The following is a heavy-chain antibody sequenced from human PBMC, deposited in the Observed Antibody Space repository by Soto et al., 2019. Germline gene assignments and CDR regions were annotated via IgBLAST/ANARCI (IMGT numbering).Heavy chain of an antibody. CDR1: GFTFSSYG. D-gene: IGHD6-13*01. Sequence: GGSLRLSCAASGFTFSSYGMHWVRQAPGKGLEWVAVISYDGSNKYYADSVKGRFTISRDNSKNTLYLQMNSLRAEDTAVYYCAKGGRKQLSPFWFDTWGQGTLVTVSS. V-gene: IGHV3-30*18. J-gene: IGHJ5*02. CDR3: AKGGRKQLSPFWFDT. CDR2: ISYDGSNK.